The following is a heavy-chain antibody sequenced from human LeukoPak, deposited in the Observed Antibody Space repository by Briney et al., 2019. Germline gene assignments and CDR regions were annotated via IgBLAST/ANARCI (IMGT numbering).Heavy chain of an antibody. Sequence: SETLSLTCTVSGGSISSGGYYWSWIRQHPGKGLEWIGYIYYSGSTYYNPSLKSRVTISVDTSKNQFSLKLSSVTAADTAVYYCARAGRELTGYYTVGGYYYMDVWGKGTAVTVSS. D-gene: IGHD3/OR15-3a*01. CDR2: IYYSGST. CDR1: GGSISSGGYY. J-gene: IGHJ6*03. CDR3: ARAGRELTGYYTVGGYYYMDV. V-gene: IGHV4-31*03.